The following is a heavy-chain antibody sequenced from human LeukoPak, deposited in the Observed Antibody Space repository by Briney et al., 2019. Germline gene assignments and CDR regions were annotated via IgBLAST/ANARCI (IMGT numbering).Heavy chain of an antibody. Sequence: GGSLRLSCAASGFTFWDYSMNWVRHVPGKGMEWISSMSSRGTYIYYADAVKGRFTISRDNTQSSVFLQMNSLRVDDTAIYYCARELSWGFSFDYWGQGTLVTVSS. CDR1: GFTFWDYS. J-gene: IGHJ4*02. V-gene: IGHV3-21*01. CDR2: MSSRGTYI. D-gene: IGHD3-10*01. CDR3: ARELSWGFSFDY.